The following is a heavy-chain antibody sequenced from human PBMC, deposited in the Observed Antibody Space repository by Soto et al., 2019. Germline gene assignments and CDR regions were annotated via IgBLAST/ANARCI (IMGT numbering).Heavy chain of an antibody. Sequence: SETLSLTCSVSGGSINSSSYFWGWVRQPPGKGLEWIGSIYYSGSTYYNPSLRSRVTISVDTSKNQFSLKLSSVTAADTAVFYCARHYSSGSRNWFDPWGQGTLVTVSS. V-gene: IGHV4-39*01. CDR3: ARHYSSGSRNWFDP. D-gene: IGHD6-19*01. J-gene: IGHJ5*02. CDR1: GGSINSSSYF. CDR2: IYYSGST.